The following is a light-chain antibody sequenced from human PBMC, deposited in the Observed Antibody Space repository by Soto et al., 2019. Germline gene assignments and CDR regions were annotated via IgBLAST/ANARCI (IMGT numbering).Light chain of an antibody. CDR3: QQYYSTPVT. Sequence: DIVMTQFPDSLAVSLGERVTISCMSSQSVEYQSNNKKFLAWYQQRPGQPPKLLISWGSTRESGVPERFSGSGPGTDFTLTIASLQPEDVAVYYCQQYYSTPVTFGGGTKVEIK. CDR2: WGS. J-gene: IGKJ4*02. CDR1: QSVEYQSNNKKF. V-gene: IGKV4-1*01.